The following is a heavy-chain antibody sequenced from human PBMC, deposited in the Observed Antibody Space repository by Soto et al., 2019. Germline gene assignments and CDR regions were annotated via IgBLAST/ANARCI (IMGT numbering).Heavy chain of an antibody. J-gene: IGHJ4*02. CDR2: IWYDGSNK. CDR3: ARAPGGGSCYHDY. D-gene: IGHD2-15*01. CDR1: GFTFSSYG. Sequence: QVQLVESGGGVVQPGRSLRLSCAASGFTFSSYGMHWVRQAPGKGLEWVAVIWYDGSNKYYADSVKGRFTISRDNSKNTLYLQMNSLRAEDTAVYYCARAPGGGSCYHDYWGQGTLVTVSS. V-gene: IGHV3-33*01.